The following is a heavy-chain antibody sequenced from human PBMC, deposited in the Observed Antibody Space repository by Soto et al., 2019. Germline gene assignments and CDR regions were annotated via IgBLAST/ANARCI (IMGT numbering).Heavy chain of an antibody. J-gene: IGHJ4*02. CDR2: IYYIGRT. CDR1: GYSISTYY. CDR3: ARDVVGLTHFDY. Sequence: SETLSLTCTFSGYSISTYYWNWIRQPLGKGLEWIGYIYYIGRTNYNSSLKSRVTMSIDTSKNQISLNLNSVTAADTAVYYCARDVVGLTHFDYWGQGILVTVS. D-gene: IGHD2-21*01. V-gene: IGHV4-59*01.